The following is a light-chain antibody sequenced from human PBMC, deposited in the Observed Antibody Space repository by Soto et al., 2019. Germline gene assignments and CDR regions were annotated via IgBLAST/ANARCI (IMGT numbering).Light chain of an antibody. J-gene: IGLJ1*01. V-gene: IGLV2-14*01. CDR1: SSDVGDYNY. CDR3: SSYTRSSTLYV. Sequence: QSALTQPASVSGSPGQSITVSCTGTSSDVGDYNYVSWYQQHPGKAPKLMIYEVSTRPSGVSNRFSGSKSGNTASLTISGLQAEDEADYYCSSYTRSSTLYVFGTGTKLTVL. CDR2: EVS.